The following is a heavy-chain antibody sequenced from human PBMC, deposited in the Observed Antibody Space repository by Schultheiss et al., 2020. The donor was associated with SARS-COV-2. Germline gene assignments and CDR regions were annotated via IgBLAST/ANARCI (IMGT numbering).Heavy chain of an antibody. J-gene: IGHJ4*02. CDR1: GFTFSSYG. D-gene: IGHD3-3*01. CDR2: IWYDGSNK. CDR3: ARDRTTIFGVVYYFDY. Sequence: GGSLRLSCAASGFTFSSYGMHWVRQAPGKGLEWVAVIWYDGSNKYYADSVKGRFTISRDNSKNTLYLQMNSLRAEDTAVYYCARDRTTIFGVVYYFDYWGQGTLVTVSS. V-gene: IGHV3-30*19.